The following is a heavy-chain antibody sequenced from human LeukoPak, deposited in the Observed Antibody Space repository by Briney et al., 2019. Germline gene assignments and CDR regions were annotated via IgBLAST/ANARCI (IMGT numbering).Heavy chain of an antibody. CDR2: INHSGST. J-gene: IGHJ5*02. CDR1: GGSISSSSYY. D-gene: IGHD1-1*01. V-gene: IGHV4-39*07. Sequence: PSETLSLTCTVSGGSISSSSYYWGWIRQPPGKGLEWIGEINHSGSTNYNPSLKSRVTISVDTSKNQFSLKLSSVTAADTAVYYCARAPRGYLNWFDPWGQGTLVTVSS. CDR3: ARAPRGYLNWFDP.